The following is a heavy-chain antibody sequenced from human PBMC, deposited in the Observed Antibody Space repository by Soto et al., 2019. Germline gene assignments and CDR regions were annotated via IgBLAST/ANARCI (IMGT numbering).Heavy chain of an antibody. J-gene: IGHJ6*02. CDR3: ARTIVVVPAAMSSEDYYYYYGMDV. V-gene: IGHV1-69*13. D-gene: IGHD2-2*01. Sequence: SGKVSCKASGGTFSSYAISWVRQAPGQGLEWMGGIIPIFGTANYAQKFQGRVTITADESTSTAYMELSSLRSEDTAVYYCARTIVVVPAAMSSEDYYYYYGMDVWGQGTTVTVSS. CDR1: GGTFSSYA. CDR2: IIPIFGTA.